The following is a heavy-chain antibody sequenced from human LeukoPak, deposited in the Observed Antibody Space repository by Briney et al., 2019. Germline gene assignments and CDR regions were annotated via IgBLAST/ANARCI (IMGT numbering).Heavy chain of an antibody. Sequence: SETLSLTCPVYGGCFSRYYWSWIRLPPATGLEWLGEINHSGSTNYNPSLKSRVTISVDTSKNQFSLKLSSVTAADTAVYYCARGGRYVAPPDIWGQGTMVTVSS. CDR3: ARGGRYVAPPDI. V-gene: IGHV4-34*01. CDR2: INHSGST. CDR1: GGCFSRYY. D-gene: IGHD3-9*01. J-gene: IGHJ3*02.